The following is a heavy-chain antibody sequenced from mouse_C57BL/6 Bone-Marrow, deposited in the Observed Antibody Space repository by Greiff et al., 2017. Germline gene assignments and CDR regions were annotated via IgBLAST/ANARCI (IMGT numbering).Heavy chain of an antibody. CDR1: GYTFTSYG. J-gene: IGHJ2*01. CDR3: ARRLTYYGSSYFDY. Sequence: QVHVKQPGAELVKPGASVKLSCKASGYTFTSYGMHWVKQRPGQGLEWIGMIHPNSGSTNYNEKFKSKATLTVDKSSSTAYMQLSSLTSEDSAVYYCARRLTYYGSSYFDYWGQGTTLTVSS. CDR2: IHPNSGST. V-gene: IGHV1-64*01. D-gene: IGHD1-1*01.